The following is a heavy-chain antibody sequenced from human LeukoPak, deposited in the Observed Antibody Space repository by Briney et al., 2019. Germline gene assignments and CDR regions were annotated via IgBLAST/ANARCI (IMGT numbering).Heavy chain of an antibody. D-gene: IGHD3-10*01. CDR3: ARGRSITLLRGVAMSDGFDI. CDR2: TDTSGNYI. CDR1: GFTFSNYG. V-gene: IGHV3-21*06. J-gene: IGHJ3*02. Sequence: PGWSLLLSSEASGFTFSNYGMNWVRQAPGKGLEWVSFTDTSGNYIYYGDSVKGRFTISRDNARNLLFLQMNGLRAEDTAVYHCARGRSITLLRGVAMSDGFDIWGQGAMVAVSS.